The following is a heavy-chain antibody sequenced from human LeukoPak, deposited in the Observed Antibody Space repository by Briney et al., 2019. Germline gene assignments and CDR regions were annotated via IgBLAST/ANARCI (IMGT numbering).Heavy chain of an antibody. J-gene: IGHJ4*02. CDR3: ARGIRGSNYFDY. D-gene: IGHD3-10*01. Sequence: GGSLRLSCAASGFTVSSNYMSWVRQALGKGLEWVSSLYSGGSTYYADSVKGRFTISRDNSKNTLYLQMNSLRAEDTAVYYCARGIRGSNYFDYWGQGTLVTVSS. CDR1: GFTVSSNY. V-gene: IGHV3-53*01. CDR2: LYSGGST.